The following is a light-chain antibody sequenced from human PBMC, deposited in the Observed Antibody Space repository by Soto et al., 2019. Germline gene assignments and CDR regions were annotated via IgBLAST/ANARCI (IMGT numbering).Light chain of an antibody. CDR1: SSNIGGNS. CDR3: GSWDSSLSAYV. Sequence: QSVMTQPPSVSAAPGQKVTISCSGSSSNIGGNSVSWYQQLPGTAPKLLIYDDNKRPSGIPDRFSGSKSVTSATLGITGFQTGDEADYYCGSWDSSLSAYVFGTGTKLTVL. V-gene: IGLV1-51*01. J-gene: IGLJ1*01. CDR2: DDN.